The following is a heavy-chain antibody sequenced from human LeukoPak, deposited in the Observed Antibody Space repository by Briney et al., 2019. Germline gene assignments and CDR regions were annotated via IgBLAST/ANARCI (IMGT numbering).Heavy chain of an antibody. V-gene: IGHV3-21*01. J-gene: IGHJ3*02. D-gene: IGHD3-22*01. CDR3: ARDYDSSGLDAFDI. Sequence: GGSLRLSCAASGFTFSSYSMNWVRQAPGKGLEWVSSISSSSSYIYYADSVEGRFTISRDNAKNSLYLQMNSLRAEDTAVYYCARDYDSSGLDAFDIWGQGTMATVSS. CDR2: ISSSSSYI. CDR1: GFTFSSYS.